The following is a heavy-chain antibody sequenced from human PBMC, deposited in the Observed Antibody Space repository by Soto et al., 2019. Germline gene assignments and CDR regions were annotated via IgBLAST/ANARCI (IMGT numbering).Heavy chain of an antibody. J-gene: IGHJ5*02. V-gene: IGHV3-7*01. CDR1: GFTFSSYW. Sequence: GGSLRLSCAASGFTFSSYWMSWVRQAPGKGLEWVANIKQDGSEKYYVDSVKGRFTISRDNAKNSLYLQMNSLRAEDTAVYYCPGRRVVDPPGGLFEAWGEGTLVSDSS. CDR2: IKQDGSEK. CDR3: PGRRVVDPPGGLFEA. D-gene: IGHD2-15*01.